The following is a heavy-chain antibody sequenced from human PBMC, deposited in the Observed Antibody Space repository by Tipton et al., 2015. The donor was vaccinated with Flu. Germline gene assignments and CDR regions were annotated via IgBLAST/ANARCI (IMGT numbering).Heavy chain of an antibody. CDR3: ARMGGGDTAILYSYGMDV. D-gene: IGHD5-18*01. V-gene: IGHV4-39*01. J-gene: IGHJ6*02. Sequence: TLSLTCTVSGGSISSSSYYWGWIRQPPGKGLEWIGSIYYSGSTYYNPSLKSRVTISVDTSKNQFSLKLSSVTAADTAVYYCARMGGGDTAILYSYGMDVWGQGTAVTVSS. CDR2: IYYSGST. CDR1: GGSISSSSYY.